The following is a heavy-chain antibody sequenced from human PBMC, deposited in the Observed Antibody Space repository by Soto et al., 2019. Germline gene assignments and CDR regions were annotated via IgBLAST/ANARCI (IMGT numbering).Heavy chain of an antibody. D-gene: IGHD2-15*01. V-gene: IGHV4-34*01. CDR2: IKHGGST. Sequence: PSETLSLTCTVYGGSFNDYFWTWIRRPPGKGLEWIGEIKHGGSTNYNLSLKSRVTISLDASKNQFSLKLTSVTAADTAVYYCARGYCSGGSCYSDYYYYYGMDVWGQGTTVTVSS. CDR1: GGSFNDYF. J-gene: IGHJ6*02. CDR3: ARGYCSGGSCYSDYYYYYGMDV.